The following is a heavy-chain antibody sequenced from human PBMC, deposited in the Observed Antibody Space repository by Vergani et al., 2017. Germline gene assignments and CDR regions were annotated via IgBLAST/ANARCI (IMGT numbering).Heavy chain of an antibody. V-gene: IGHV4-30-2*02. CDR3: ARSYCSSTSCYSYYYYMDV. J-gene: IGHJ6*03. Sequence: QLQLQESGSGLVKPSQTLSLTCAVSGGSISSGGYSWSWIRQPPGKGLEWIGYIYHSGSTYYNPSLKSRVTISVDRSKNQFSLKLSSVTAADTAVYYCARSYCSSTSCYSYYYYMDVWGKGTTVTVSS. CDR2: IYHSGST. CDR1: GGSISSGGYS. D-gene: IGHD2-2*02.